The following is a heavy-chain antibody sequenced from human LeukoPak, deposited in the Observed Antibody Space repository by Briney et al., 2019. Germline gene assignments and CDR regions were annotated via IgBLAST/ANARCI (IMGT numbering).Heavy chain of an antibody. J-gene: IGHJ4*02. V-gene: IGHV3-23*01. CDR2: ISGSGGST. CDR1: GFTFSSYA. Sequence: GGSLRLSCAASGFTFSSYAMSWVRQAPGKGLEWVSAISGSGGSTFYADSVKGRFTISRDNSKDTLYLQMNSLRAEDTAVYYCAKHAETSLIVVVITRPFDYWGQGTLVTVSS. D-gene: IGHD3-22*01. CDR3: AKHAETSLIVVVITRPFDY.